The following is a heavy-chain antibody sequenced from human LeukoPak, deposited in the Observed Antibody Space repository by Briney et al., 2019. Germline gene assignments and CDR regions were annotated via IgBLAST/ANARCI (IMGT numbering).Heavy chain of an antibody. V-gene: IGHV3-11*01. D-gene: IGHD3-22*01. CDR1: GFIFTNYF. CDR2: ISSSGSTI. J-gene: IGHJ4*02. Sequence: PGGSLRLSCAASGFIFTNYFMSWVRQAPGKGLEWVSYISSSGSTIYYADSVKGRFTISRDNAKNSLYLQMNSLRAEDTAVYYCARGGYYDSSGYSPCDYWGQGTLVTVSS. CDR3: ARGGYYDSSGYSPCDY.